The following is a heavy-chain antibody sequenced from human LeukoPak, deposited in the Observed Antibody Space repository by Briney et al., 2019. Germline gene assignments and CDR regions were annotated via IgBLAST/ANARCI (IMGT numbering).Heavy chain of an antibody. CDR1: GYTFTSYG. J-gene: IGHJ6*02. CDR3: ARDHTMVRGVTPWGMDV. Sequence: ASVKVSSTASGYTFTSYGISWVRQAPGQGLEWMGWISADNGNTNYAQKLQGRVTMTTDTSTSTAYMELRSLRSDDTVVYYCARDHTMVRGVTPWGMDVWGQGTTVTVSS. V-gene: IGHV1-18*01. CDR2: ISADNGNT. D-gene: IGHD3-10*01.